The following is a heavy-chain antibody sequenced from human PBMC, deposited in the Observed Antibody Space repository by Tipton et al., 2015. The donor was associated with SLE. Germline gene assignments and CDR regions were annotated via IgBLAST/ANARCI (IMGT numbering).Heavy chain of an antibody. Sequence: SLRLSCAASGFNFGSYWMHWVRQAPGKGLVWVSSISRTNSYIYYADSVKGRFTISRDNAENSLYLQMNSLRAEDTAVYYCARGYMVQGIYIYLDYWGQGTLVTVSS. V-gene: IGHV3-21*03. CDR1: GFNFGSYW. CDR2: ISRTNSYI. CDR3: ARGYMVQGIYIYLDY. D-gene: IGHD3-10*01. J-gene: IGHJ4*02.